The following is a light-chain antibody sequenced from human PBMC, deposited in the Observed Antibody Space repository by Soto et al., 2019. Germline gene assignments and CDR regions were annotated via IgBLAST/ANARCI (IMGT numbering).Light chain of an antibody. J-gene: IGLJ1*01. CDR3: SSYTSSSPLYV. CDR2: EVS. Sequence: QSALTQPASVPGSPGQSITISCTGTSSDVGGYNYVSWYQQHPGKAPKLMIYEVSNRPSGVSNRFSGSKSGNTASLTISGLQAEDEADYYCSSYTSSSPLYVFGTGTKVTDL. CDR1: SSDVGGYNY. V-gene: IGLV2-14*01.